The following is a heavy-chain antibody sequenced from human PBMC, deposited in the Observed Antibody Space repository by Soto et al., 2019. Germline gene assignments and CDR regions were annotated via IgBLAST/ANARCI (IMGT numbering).Heavy chain of an antibody. J-gene: IGHJ5*02. V-gene: IGHV1-46*03. D-gene: IGHD2-21*02. CDR1: GYTFTSYY. Sequence: QVQLVQSGAEVKKPGASVKVSCKASGYTFTSYYMNWVRQAPGQGLEWLGIINTSGGYTTYAQRFLGRVTMTSDTSTSTVHMELGSLTSEDTAVYYCARGGGIVVVTAPYDPWGQGPLVTVSS. CDR2: INTSGGYT. CDR3: ARGGGIVVVTAPYDP.